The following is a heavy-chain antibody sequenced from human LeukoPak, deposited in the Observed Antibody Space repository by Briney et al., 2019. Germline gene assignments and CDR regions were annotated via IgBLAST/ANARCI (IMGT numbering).Heavy chain of an antibody. CDR2: ITGGRST. V-gene: IGHV3-69-1*01. CDR3: ARVPGVTGWFDP. Sequence: GGSLRLSCAASGFTFNNYAMSWVRQAPGKGLEWISGITGGRSTYYADSVKGRFTISRDNAKNSLYLQMNSLRAEDTAVYYCARVPGVTGWFDPWGQGTLVTVSS. D-gene: IGHD2-8*01. J-gene: IGHJ5*02. CDR1: GFTFNNYA.